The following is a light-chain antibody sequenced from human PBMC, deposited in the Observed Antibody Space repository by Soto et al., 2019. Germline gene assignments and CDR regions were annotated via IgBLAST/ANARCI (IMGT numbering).Light chain of an antibody. Sequence: EVVMTQSTTTLSVSPGERSTLSCRASQSVSSNLAWYQQKPGQAPRLLIYGASTRATGIPARFSGSGSGTEFTLTISSLQSEDFAVYYCQQDNNWLRTFGQGTKVDTK. V-gene: IGKV3-15*01. CDR1: QSVSSN. J-gene: IGKJ1*01. CDR3: QQDNNWLRT. CDR2: GAS.